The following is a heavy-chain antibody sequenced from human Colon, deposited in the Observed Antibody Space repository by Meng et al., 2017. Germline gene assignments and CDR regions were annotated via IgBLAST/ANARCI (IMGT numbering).Heavy chain of an antibody. CDR3: ARRQRLMGATITQPGPFDY. D-gene: IGHD1-26*01. CDR1: GFTFSGYA. J-gene: IGHJ4*02. CDR2: ISYDGSNK. Sequence: GESLKISCAASGFTFSGYAMHWVRQAPGKGLEWVAIISYDGSNKFYADSVKGQFTISRDNSKNTLYLQMNSLRAEDTAVYYCARRQRLMGATITQPGPFDYWGQGTL. V-gene: IGHV3-30*01.